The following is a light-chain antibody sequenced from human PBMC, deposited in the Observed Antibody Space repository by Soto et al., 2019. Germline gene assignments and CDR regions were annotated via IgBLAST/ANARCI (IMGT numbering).Light chain of an antibody. Sequence: DIQMTQSPSSLSASVGDRVTITCRASQSISSYLNWYQQRPGKAPNLLIFAASSLQSGVPSRFSGSGSGTDSTLTISSLQPEDFATYFCQQSYNSPPLTFGGGTKVDIK. V-gene: IGKV1-39*01. J-gene: IGKJ4*01. CDR2: AAS. CDR1: QSISSY. CDR3: QQSYNSPPLT.